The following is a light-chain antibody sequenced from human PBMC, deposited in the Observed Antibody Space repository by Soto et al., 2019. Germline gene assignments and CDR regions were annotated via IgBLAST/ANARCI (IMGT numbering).Light chain of an antibody. J-gene: IGKJ2*01. CDR1: QSISNN. V-gene: IGKV3-15*01. CDR2: GAS. CDR3: QQCNNWPYT. Sequence: IVMTQSPATLSVSPGERASLSCRASQSISNNFAWYQQKPGQAPRLLIYGASTRATGIPARFSGSGSGTKFTPTISSLQSEDFAVYFCQQCNNWPYTFGQGTKLEIK.